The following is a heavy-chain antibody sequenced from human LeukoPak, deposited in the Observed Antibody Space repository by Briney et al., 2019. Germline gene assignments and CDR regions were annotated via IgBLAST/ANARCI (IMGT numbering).Heavy chain of an antibody. CDR2: ISYDGSNK. Sequence: GGSLRLSCAASGFTFSSYGMHWVRQAPGKGLEWVAVISYDGSNKYYADSVKGRFTISRDNSKNTLYLQMNSLRAEDTAVYYCAREGNPMIVGGGAFDIWGQGTMVTVSS. CDR1: GFTFSSYG. V-gene: IGHV3-30*03. J-gene: IGHJ3*02. D-gene: IGHD3-22*01. CDR3: AREGNPMIVGGGAFDI.